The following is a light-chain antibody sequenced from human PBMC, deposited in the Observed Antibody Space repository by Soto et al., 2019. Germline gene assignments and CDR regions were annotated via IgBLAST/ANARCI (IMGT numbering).Light chain of an antibody. J-gene: IGLJ1*01. CDR3: QSYDSSLSSV. V-gene: IGLV1-40*01. CDR1: SSNIGAGYD. CDR2: GNS. Sequence: QSVLPQPPSVSGAPGQRVTISCTGSSSNIGAGYDVHWYQQLPGTAPKLLIYGNSNRPSGVPDRFSGSKSGTSASLAITGLQAEDEADYYCQSYDSSLSSVFGTVTKVSVL.